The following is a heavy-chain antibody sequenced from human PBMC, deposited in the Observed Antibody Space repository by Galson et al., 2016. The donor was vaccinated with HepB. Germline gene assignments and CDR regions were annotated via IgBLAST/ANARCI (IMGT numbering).Heavy chain of an antibody. CDR3: ARGRGYSGYASYYGMDV. CDR1: GFTFSSNW. J-gene: IGHJ6*02. CDR2: INTDGSTT. Sequence: SLRLSCAASGFTFSSNWMHWVRQAPGKGLVWVSRINTDGSTTNYADSVKGRFTISRDNAKNTLFLQMNSLRAEDTAVYYCARGRGYSGYASYYGMDVWGQGTTVTVSS. V-gene: IGHV3-74*01. D-gene: IGHD5-12*01.